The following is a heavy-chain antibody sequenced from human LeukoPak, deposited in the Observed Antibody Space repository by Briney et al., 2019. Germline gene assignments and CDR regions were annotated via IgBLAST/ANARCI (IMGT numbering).Heavy chain of an antibody. V-gene: IGHV3-23*01. CDR1: GFTFSRYA. CDR3: ARGGWELNAFDI. Sequence: GGSLRLSCAASGFTFSRYAMSWVRQAPGKGLEWVSIISESGDSTYYADSVKGRFTISRDNSKNTLYLQMNSLRAEDTAVYYCARGGWELNAFDIWGQGTMVTVSS. J-gene: IGHJ3*02. D-gene: IGHD1-26*01. CDR2: ISESGDST.